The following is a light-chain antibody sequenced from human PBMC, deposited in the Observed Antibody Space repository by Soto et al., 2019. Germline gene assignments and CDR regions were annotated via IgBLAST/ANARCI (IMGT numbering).Light chain of an antibody. CDR3: QQRSNWPIT. J-gene: IGKJ5*01. CDR1: RSVSSY. V-gene: IGKV3-11*01. Sequence: EVGLTQSPATLAVSPGQSATLFCRATRSVSSYLAWYQQKPGQAPRLLIYDASSRPTDIPARFSGSGSGTDFTLTISSLEPEDFALYYCQQRSNWPITFGQGTRLEI. CDR2: DAS.